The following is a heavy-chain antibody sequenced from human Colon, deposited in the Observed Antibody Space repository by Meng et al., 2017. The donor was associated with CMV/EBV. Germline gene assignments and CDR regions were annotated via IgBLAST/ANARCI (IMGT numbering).Heavy chain of an antibody. V-gene: IGHV4-59*01. CDR3: ARVMVRKGGQQLVIPSNMDV. CDR1: GGSITTYY. D-gene: IGHD6-13*01. Sequence: SGTLSLTCTVSGGSITTYYWSWVRQPPGAGLEWIGYIYYSESVNYNPSLKGRLSISLDTSKNQFSLKLTSVTAADTAVYYCARVMVRKGGQQLVIPSNMDVWGQGTTVTVSS. CDR2: IYYSESV. J-gene: IGHJ6*02.